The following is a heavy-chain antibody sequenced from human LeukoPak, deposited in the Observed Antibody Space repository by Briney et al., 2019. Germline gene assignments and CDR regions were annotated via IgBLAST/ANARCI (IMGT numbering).Heavy chain of an antibody. Sequence: SETLSLTCTVSGGSISSSSYYWGWIRRPPGKGLEWIGSIYYSGSTYYNPSLKSRVTISVDTSKNQFSLKLSSVTAADTAVYYCARSDRRWLQSAFDYWGQGTLVTVSS. J-gene: IGHJ4*02. V-gene: IGHV4-39*07. CDR3: ARSDRRWLQSAFDY. CDR1: GGSISSSSYY. D-gene: IGHD5-24*01. CDR2: IYYSGST.